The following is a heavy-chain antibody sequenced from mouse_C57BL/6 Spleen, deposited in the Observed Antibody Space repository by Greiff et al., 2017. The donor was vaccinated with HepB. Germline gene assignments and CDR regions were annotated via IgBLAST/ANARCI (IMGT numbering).Heavy chain of an antibody. V-gene: IGHV1-7*01. Sequence: QVQLKESGAELAKPGASVKLSCKASGYTFTSYWMHWVKQRPGQGLEWIGYINPSSGYTKYNQKFKDKATLTADKSSSTAYMQLSSLTYEDSAVYYCARPYYDYDGDWYFDVWGTGTTVTVSS. CDR1: GYTFTSYW. CDR3: ARPYYDYDGDWYFDV. CDR2: INPSSGYT. D-gene: IGHD2-4*01. J-gene: IGHJ1*03.